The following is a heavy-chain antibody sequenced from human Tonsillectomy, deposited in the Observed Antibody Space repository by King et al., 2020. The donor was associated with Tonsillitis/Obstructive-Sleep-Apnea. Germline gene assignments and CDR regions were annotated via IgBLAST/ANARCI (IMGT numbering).Heavy chain of an antibody. CDR1: GFSFSTYA. D-gene: IGHD3-10*01. CDR2: IGGSGVST. V-gene: IGHV3-23*04. Sequence: QLVQSGGGLVQPGGSLRLSCAASGFSFSTYAVSWVRQAPGRGLEWVSSIGGSGVSTYYADSVKGRFTISRDNSKNTLYLQMNSLRAEDTAVYYCAKGYGSGRYSGIDHWGQGTLVTVSS. CDR3: AKGYGSGRYSGIDH. J-gene: IGHJ4*02.